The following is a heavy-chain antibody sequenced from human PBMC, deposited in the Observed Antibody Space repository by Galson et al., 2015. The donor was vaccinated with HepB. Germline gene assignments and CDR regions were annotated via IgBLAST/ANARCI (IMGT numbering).Heavy chain of an antibody. V-gene: IGHV1-2*02. CDR1: EYTFTGYH. J-gene: IGHJ4*02. CDR3: ARDFDLGSGFLGY. CDR2: INPNTGGT. D-gene: IGHD3-10*01. Sequence: SVKVSCKASEYTFTGYHIHWVRQAPGQGLEWMGWINPNTGGTNYAQKFQDRVTMTRDTSISTAYMELSGLRSDDTAIYYCARDFDLGSGFLGYWGQGTLVTVSS.